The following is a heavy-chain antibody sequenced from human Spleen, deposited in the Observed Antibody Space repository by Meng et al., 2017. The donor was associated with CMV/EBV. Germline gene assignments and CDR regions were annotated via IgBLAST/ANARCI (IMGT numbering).Heavy chain of an antibody. V-gene: IGHV3-66*02. CDR2: IYSGGST. Sequence: GESLKISCAASGFTVSSNYMSWVRQAPGKGLEWVSVIYSGGSTYYADSVKGRFTISRDNSKNTLYLQMNSLRAEDTAVYYCARDRVVVVTTNYYYYGMDVWGQGTTVTV. CDR3: ARDRVVVVTTNYYYYGMDV. J-gene: IGHJ6*02. CDR1: GFTVSSNY. D-gene: IGHD2-15*01.